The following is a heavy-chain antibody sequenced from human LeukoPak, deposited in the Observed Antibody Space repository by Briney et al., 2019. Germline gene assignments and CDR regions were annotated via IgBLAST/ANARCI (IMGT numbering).Heavy chain of an antibody. CDR3: AKASNCSGGSCYFDY. Sequence: GGSLRLSCAASGFTFSSYGMTWVRQAPGKGLEWVSYISSSSSTIYYADSVKGRFTISRDNAKNSLYLQLNSLRAEDTAVYYCAKASNCSGGSCYFDYWGQGTLVTVSS. CDR1: GFTFSSYG. CDR2: ISSSSSTI. D-gene: IGHD2-15*01. V-gene: IGHV3-48*01. J-gene: IGHJ4*02.